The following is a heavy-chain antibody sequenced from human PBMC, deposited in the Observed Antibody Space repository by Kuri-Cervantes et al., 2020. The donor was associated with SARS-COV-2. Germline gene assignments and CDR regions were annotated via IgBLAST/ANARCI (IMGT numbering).Heavy chain of an antibody. CDR1: GFTFSSYG. CDR3: AKDLCGGDCPPLDY. Sequence: GESLKISCAASGFTFSSYGMHWVRQAPGKGLEWVAVISYDGSNKYYADSVKGRFTISRDNSKNTLYLQTNSLRAEDTAVYYCAKDLCGGDCPPLDYWGQGTLVTVSS. CDR2: ISYDGSNK. J-gene: IGHJ4*02. D-gene: IGHD2-21*01. V-gene: IGHV3-30*18.